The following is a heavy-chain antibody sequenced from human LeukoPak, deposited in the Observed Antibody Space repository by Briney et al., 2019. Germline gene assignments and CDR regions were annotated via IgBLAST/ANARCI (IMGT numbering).Heavy chain of an antibody. Sequence: GGSLRLFCAASGFTFSSYAMHWVRQAPGKGLEWVAVVWYDGSKTYSADSVKGRITISRDDSKNTLYLQMNSLRAEDTAVYYCARGVDYYDSSGTIDYWGQGTLVTVSS. CDR3: ARGVDYYDSSGTIDY. CDR2: VWYDGSKT. J-gene: IGHJ4*02. CDR1: GFTFSSYA. V-gene: IGHV3-33*01. D-gene: IGHD3-22*01.